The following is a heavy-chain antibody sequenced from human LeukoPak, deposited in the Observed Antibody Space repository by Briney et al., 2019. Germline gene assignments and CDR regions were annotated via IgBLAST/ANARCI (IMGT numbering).Heavy chain of an antibody. J-gene: IGHJ4*02. CDR3: ARDGSLGDILPGFRPMDY. CDR1: GFTFSSYE. Sequence: PGGSLRLSCAASGFTFSSYEMNWVRQAPGKGLEWVSYISSSGSYIYYTDSVKGRFTISRDNAKNSLYLQMNSLRAEDTAVYYCARDGSLGDILPGFRPMDYWGQGTLVTVSS. CDR2: ISSSGSYI. D-gene: IGHD3-9*01. V-gene: IGHV3-48*03.